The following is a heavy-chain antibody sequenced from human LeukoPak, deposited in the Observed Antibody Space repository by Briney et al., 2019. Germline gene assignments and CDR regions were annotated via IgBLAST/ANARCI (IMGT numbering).Heavy chain of an antibody. Sequence: PSETLSLTCTVSGGSISSYYWSWIRQPPGKGLEWIGYIYYSGSTNYNPSLKSRVTISVDTSKNQFSLKLSSVTAPDTAVYYCARALSYYDFWSGSREGYMDVWGKGTTVTVSS. CDR2: IYYSGST. V-gene: IGHV4-59*01. D-gene: IGHD3-3*01. CDR3: ARALSYYDFWSGSREGYMDV. CDR1: GGSISSYY. J-gene: IGHJ6*03.